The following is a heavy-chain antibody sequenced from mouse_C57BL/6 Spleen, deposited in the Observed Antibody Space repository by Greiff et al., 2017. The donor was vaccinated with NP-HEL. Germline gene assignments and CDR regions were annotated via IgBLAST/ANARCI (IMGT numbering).Heavy chain of an antibody. V-gene: IGHV3-6*01. CDR3: AREDPAMDY. CDR2: ISYDGSN. J-gene: IGHJ4*01. Sequence: ESGPGLVKPSQSLSLTCSVTGYSITSGYYWNWIRQFPGNKLEWMGYISYDGSNNYNPSLKNRISITRDTSKNQFFLKLNSVTTEDTATYYCAREDPAMDYWGQGTSVTVSS. CDR1: GYSITSGYY.